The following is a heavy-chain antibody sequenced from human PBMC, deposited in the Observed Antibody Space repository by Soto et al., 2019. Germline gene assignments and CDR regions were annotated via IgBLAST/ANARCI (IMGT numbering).Heavy chain of an antibody. CDR3: AGYPDITGTRGYYYYMDV. CDR2: IYYSGST. J-gene: IGHJ6*03. CDR1: GGSISSSSYY. Sequence: SETLSLTCTVSGGSISSSSYYWGWIRQPPGKGLEWIGSIYYSGSTYYNPSLKSRVTISVDTSKNQFSLKLSPVTAADTAVYYCAGYPDITGTRGYYYYMDVWGKGTTVTVSS. V-gene: IGHV4-39*01. D-gene: IGHD1-20*01.